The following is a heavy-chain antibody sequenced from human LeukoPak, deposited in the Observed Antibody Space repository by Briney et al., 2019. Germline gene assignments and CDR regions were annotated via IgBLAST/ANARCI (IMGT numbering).Heavy chain of an antibody. CDR2: MNPNSGNT. Sequence: ASVKVSCKASGYTFTSYDINWVRQATGQGLEWMGWMNPNSGNTGYAQKFQGRVTMTRNTSISTAYMELSSLRSEDTAVSYCARGLNSSPWIQITPADYFDYWGQGTLVTVSS. J-gene: IGHJ4*02. D-gene: IGHD5-18*01. CDR1: GYTFTSYD. CDR3: ARGLNSSPWIQITPADYFDY. V-gene: IGHV1-8*01.